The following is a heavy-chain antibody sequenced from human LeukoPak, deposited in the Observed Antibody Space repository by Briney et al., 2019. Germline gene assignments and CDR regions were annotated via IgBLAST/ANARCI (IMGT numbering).Heavy chain of an antibody. Sequence: SETLSLTCTVSGGSISSYYWSWIRQPPGKGLEWIGYIYYSGSTNYNPSLKSRVTISVDTSKNQFSLKLSSVTAADTAVYYCGSLNGEYSSYGGQETRVTVSS. CDR2: IYYSGST. CDR3: GSLNGEYSSY. V-gene: IGHV4-59*01. D-gene: IGHD5-18*01. CDR1: GGSISSYY. J-gene: IGHJ4*02.